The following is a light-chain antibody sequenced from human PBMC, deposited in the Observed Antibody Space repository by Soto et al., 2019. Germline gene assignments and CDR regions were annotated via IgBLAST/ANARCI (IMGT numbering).Light chain of an antibody. CDR1: KLGDKF. J-gene: IGLJ1*01. CDR2: QDT. CDR3: QAWDSNSWV. V-gene: IGLV3-1*01. Sequence: SYELTQPPSVSVSPGQTASVTCSGDKLGDKFASWYQQKPGQSPVMVIYQDTIRPSGVPERFSGSNSGNTATLTIRGTQAMDEADYYCQAWDSNSWVFGTGTKLTVL.